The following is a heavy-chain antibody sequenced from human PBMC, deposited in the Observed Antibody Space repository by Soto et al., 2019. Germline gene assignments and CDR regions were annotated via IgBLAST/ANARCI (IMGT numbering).Heavy chain of an antibody. CDR3: AKLPSVPAAGDPYFDY. CDR1: GFTFSSYG. CDR2: ISYDGSNK. J-gene: IGHJ4*02. V-gene: IGHV3-30*18. Sequence: QVQLVESGGGVVQPGRSLRLSCAASGFTFSSYGMHWVRQAPGKGLEWVAVISYDGSNKYYADSVKGRFTISRDNSKNTLYLQMNSLRAEDTAVYYCAKLPSVPAAGDPYFDYWGQGTLVTVSS. D-gene: IGHD2-2*01.